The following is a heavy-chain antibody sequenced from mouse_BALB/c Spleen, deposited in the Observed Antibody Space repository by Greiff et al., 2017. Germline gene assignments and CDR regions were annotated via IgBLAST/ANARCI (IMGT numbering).Heavy chain of an antibody. CDR3: ARQDAMDY. J-gene: IGHJ4*01. CDR1: GFTFSSYT. CDR2: ISNGGGST. Sequence: EVKVEESGGGLVQPGGSLKLSCAASGFTFSSYTMSWVRQTPEKRLEWVAYISNGGGSTYYPDTVKGRFTISRDNAKNTLYLQMSSLKSEDTAMYYCARQDAMDYWGQGTSVTVSA. V-gene: IGHV5-12-2*01.